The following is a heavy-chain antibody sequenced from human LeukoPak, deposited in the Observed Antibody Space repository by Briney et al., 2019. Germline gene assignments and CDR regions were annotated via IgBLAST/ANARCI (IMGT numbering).Heavy chain of an antibody. D-gene: IGHD3-10*01. J-gene: IGHJ4*02. V-gene: IGHV3-30*02. Sequence: GGSLRLSCVASGFTFSINGMHWVRQAPGKGLEWVTFIQYDGSKKYYADSVKGRFTISRDNSNNTLYQEMNSLRAEETAVDYCAKDIGSYYDYWGQGILATVSS. CDR1: GFTFSING. CDR2: IQYDGSKK. CDR3: AKDIGSYYDY.